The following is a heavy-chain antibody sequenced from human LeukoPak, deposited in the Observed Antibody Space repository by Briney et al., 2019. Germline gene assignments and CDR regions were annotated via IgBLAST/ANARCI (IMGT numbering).Heavy chain of an antibody. V-gene: IGHV3-30*06. J-gene: IGHJ3*02. CDR3: AKDEGGFAVPRGDAFDI. CDR1: GFTFSNYG. CDR2: ISYDGSNK. D-gene: IGHD3-16*01. Sequence: GGSLRLSCAASGFTFSNYGIHWVRQAPGKGLEWVTVISYDGSNKYYADSVKGRFTISRDNSKSTLYLQMNSLRPEDTAVYYCAKDEGGFAVPRGDAFDIWGQGTTVTVSS.